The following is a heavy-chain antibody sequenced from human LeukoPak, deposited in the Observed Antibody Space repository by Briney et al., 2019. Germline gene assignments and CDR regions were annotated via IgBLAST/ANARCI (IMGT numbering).Heavy chain of an antibody. CDR2: ISTYNGNT. CDR1: GYTFTKYG. J-gene: IGHJ4*02. D-gene: IGHD4-17*01. CDR3: ARGDDYGDYWGLY. V-gene: IGHV1-18*01. Sequence: GASVKVSCKAFGYTFTKYGITWVRQAPGQGLEWMGWISTYNGNTNYAQKLQGRVTMTTDTSTSTAYMELRSLISDDAAVYYCARGDDYGDYWGLYWGQGTLVTVSS.